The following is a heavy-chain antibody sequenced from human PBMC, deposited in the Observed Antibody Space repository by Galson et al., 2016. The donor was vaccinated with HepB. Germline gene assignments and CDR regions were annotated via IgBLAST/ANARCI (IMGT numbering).Heavy chain of an antibody. CDR1: SGSISSDTW. V-gene: IGHV4-4*02. Sequence: SETLSLTCTVSSGSISSDTWWSWVRQPPGKGLEWIGEIPHGEYTNYNPSLRSRVTISVNKSKNQFSLNLSLVTAADTAIYYCAQNGYYAIEYLGQGTLVTVSS. CDR3: AQNGYYAIEY. D-gene: IGHD3-3*01. J-gene: IGHJ4*02. CDR2: IPHGEYT.